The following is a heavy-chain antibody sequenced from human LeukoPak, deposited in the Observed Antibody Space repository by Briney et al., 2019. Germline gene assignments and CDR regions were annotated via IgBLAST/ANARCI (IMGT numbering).Heavy chain of an antibody. CDR1: GFTFRNYG. Sequence: PGRSLRLPCATSGFTFRNYGFHWVRQAPGKGLEWVAVIWYDGSNKYYADSVKGRFTISRDDSKNTLYLQTNGLRAEDTAVYYCARDLGSTNYYFDYWGQGTLVTVSS. J-gene: IGHJ4*02. D-gene: IGHD3-16*01. CDR2: IWYDGSNK. CDR3: ARDLGSTNYYFDY. V-gene: IGHV3-33*01.